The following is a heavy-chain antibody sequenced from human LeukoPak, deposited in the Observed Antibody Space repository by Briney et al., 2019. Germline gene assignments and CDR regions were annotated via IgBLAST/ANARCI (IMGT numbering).Heavy chain of an antibody. Sequence: SETLSLTCTVSGGSISGNSFYWGWIRQAPGRGLEWIGTFYYRGNTYYNPSLKSRATISGDTSKNQFSLNLKSVTAADTAIYYCARQTITLILMNYWGQGTRSPSPQ. CDR1: GGSISGNSFY. D-gene: IGHD3-22*01. V-gene: IGHV4-39*01. CDR3: ARQTITLILMNY. CDR2: FYYRGNT. J-gene: IGHJ4*02.